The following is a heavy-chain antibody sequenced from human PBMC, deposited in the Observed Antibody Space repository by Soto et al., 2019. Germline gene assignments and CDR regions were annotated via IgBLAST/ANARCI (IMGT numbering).Heavy chain of an antibody. CDR2: ISGSGDST. Sequence: EVRLLESGGGLVQPGGSLRLSCAASGFTFTSYAMTWVRQAQGKGLKWVSAISGSGDSTYYADSAKGRFTVSRDNSKNMLYLQLNSLRAEDTAVYYCAKEGLVAATLNWFDPWGQGTLVIVSS. CDR1: GFTFTSYA. D-gene: IGHD2-15*01. CDR3: AKEGLVAATLNWFDP. J-gene: IGHJ5*02. V-gene: IGHV3-23*01.